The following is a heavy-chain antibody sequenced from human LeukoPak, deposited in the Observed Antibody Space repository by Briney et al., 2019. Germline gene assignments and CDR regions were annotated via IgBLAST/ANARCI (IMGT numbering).Heavy chain of an antibody. CDR2: IYHSGST. V-gene: IGHV4-38-2*02. J-gene: IGHJ6*03. CDR1: GYSISSGYY. Sequence: SETLSLTCIVSGYSISSGYYWVWIRQPSGKGLEGIGSIYHSGSTLYNPSLKSRVTISVDTSKNRFSLKLSSVTAADTAMYYCARDQPYMDVWGEGTTVTVSS. CDR3: ARDQPYMDV.